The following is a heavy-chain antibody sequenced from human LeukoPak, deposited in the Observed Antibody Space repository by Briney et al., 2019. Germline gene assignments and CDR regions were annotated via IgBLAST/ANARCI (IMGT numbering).Heavy chain of an antibody. J-gene: IGHJ6*03. CDR2: INHSGST. V-gene: IGHV4-34*01. CDR3: AGGYYYYYYMDG. CDR1: GGSFSGYY. Sequence: PSETLSLTCAVYGGSFSGYYWSWIRQPPGKGLEWIGEINHSGSTNYNPSLKSRVTISVDTSNNQFSLKLSSVTAADTAVYYCAGGYYYYYYMDGWGKGTTVTVSS.